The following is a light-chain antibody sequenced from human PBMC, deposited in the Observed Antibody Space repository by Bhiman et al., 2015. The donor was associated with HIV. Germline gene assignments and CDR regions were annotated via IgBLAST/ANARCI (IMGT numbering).Light chain of an antibody. V-gene: IGLV1-51*01. CDR3: GAWDSSLSEVV. CDR2: DNS. CDR1: SSNIGNNY. J-gene: IGLJ2*01. Sequence: QSVLTQPPSVSAAPGQKVTISCSGSSSNIGNNYVSWYQQLPGTAPKLLIYDNSRRPSGIPDRFSGSKSGTSGTLGITGLQTGDEADYYCGAWDSSLSEVVFGGGTKLTVL.